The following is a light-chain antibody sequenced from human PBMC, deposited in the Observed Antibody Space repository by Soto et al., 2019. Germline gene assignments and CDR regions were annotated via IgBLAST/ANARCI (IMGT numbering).Light chain of an antibody. CDR1: QSLVHSDGNSY. J-gene: IGKJ4*01. CDR3: MQRSNWPLT. CDR2: KVS. Sequence: DVLMTQSPLSLPVTLGQPASVSCRSSQSLVHSDGNSYLSWFQQRPGQSPRRLIYKVSNRDSGVPDRFSGSGSDTDFTLKMSRVEAEDVGVYYCMQRSNWPLTFGGGTKVDIK. V-gene: IGKV2-30*02.